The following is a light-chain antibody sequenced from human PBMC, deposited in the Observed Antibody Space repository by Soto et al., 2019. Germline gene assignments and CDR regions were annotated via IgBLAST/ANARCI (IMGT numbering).Light chain of an antibody. CDR2: GAS. CDR1: QSVSNNY. Sequence: EIVLTQSPGTLSLSPGERATLSCRASQSVSNNYFAWYQQKPGQAPRLLISGASNRGTGIPDRFSGSGSATDFRLTISRLEPEDFAVYYCQLYGSSRTFGQGTKVEIK. CDR3: QLYGSSRT. V-gene: IGKV3-20*01. J-gene: IGKJ1*01.